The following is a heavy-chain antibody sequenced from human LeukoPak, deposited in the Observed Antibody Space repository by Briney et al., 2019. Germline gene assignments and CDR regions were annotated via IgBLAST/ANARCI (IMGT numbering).Heavy chain of an antibody. D-gene: IGHD3-10*01. Sequence: GSLRLSCAASGFTFSQFCMMWVRQPPGKGLEWIGEINHSGSTNYNPSLKSRVTISVDTSKNQFSLKLSSVTAADTAVYYCARGLGYYGSGSYGYWGQGTLVTVSS. J-gene: IGHJ4*02. CDR2: INHSGST. CDR1: GFTFSQFC. CDR3: ARGLGYYGSGSYGY. V-gene: IGHV4-34*01.